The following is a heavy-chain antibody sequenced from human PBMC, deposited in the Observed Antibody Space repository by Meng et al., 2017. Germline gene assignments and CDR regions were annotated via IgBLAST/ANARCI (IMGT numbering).Heavy chain of an antibody. CDR2: INSNSGGT. CDR3: AGHYAYVDY. Sequence: QVPCLRLGAELKKPWPSVMVSCKASGYTCTGYYRNWLRPAPGQGLEWMRWINSNSGGTNEAQKFKGRVTMTSESSISTAFMEMSRLRSDDTVLYYCAGHYAYVDYWGHGTLVTVSS. CDR1: GYTCTGYY. V-gene: IGHV1-2*02. D-gene: IGHD3-16*01. J-gene: IGHJ4*01.